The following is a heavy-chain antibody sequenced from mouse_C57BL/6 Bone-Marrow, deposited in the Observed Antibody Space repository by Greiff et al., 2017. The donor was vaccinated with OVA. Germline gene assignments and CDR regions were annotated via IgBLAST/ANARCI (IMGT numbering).Heavy chain of an antibody. CDR1: GYTFTDYE. D-gene: IGHD2-1*01. CDR3: TRSGGNYDYYAMDY. V-gene: IGHV1-15*01. CDR2: IDPETGGT. J-gene: IGHJ4*01. Sequence: QVQLKQSGAELVRPGASVTLSCKASGYTFTDYEMHWVKQTPVHGLEWIGAIDPETGGTAYTQKFKGKAILTADKSSSTAYMELRSLTSEDSAVYYCTRSGGNYDYYAMDYWGQGTSVTVSS.